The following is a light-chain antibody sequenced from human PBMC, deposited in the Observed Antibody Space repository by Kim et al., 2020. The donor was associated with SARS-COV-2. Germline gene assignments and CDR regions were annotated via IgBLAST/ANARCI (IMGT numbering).Light chain of an antibody. V-gene: IGKV1-39*01. CDR3: QQSYHTPWT. CDR1: HNIRDY. J-gene: IGKJ2*01. CDR2: AAS. Sequence: SASVGYSVTSTCLSIHNIRDYLNWHQQTPGTAPKLMCYAASTLKSVVPSRISVSGSMTDFTLTISSLQPEDLAVYCCQQSYHTPWTFGQGTKLEIK.